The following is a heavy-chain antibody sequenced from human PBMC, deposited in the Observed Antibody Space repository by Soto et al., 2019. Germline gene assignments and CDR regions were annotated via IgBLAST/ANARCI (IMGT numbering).Heavy chain of an antibody. D-gene: IGHD3-3*01. Sequence: PGGSLRLSCSASGFTFSSYAMHWVRQAPGKGLEYVSAISSNGGSTYYADSVKGRFTISRDNSKNTLYLQMSSLRAEDTAVYYCVKVALPFLEWLLYSDYWGQGTLVTVSS. CDR2: ISSNGGST. CDR3: VKVALPFLEWLLYSDY. V-gene: IGHV3-64D*06. CDR1: GFTFSSYA. J-gene: IGHJ4*02.